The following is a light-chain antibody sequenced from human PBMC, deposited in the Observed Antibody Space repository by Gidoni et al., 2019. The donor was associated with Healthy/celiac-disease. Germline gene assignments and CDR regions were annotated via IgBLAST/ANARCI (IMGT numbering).Light chain of an antibody. CDR1: QSVSSY. V-gene: IGKV3-11*01. CDR2: DAS. Sequence: ELVLTQSPATLSLSPGERATLACRASQSVSSYLAWYQQKPGQAPRLLIYDASNRATGIPARVSGSGSGTDFTITISRLEPEDFAVYYCQQRSNSFTFGPGTKVDIK. CDR3: QQRSNSFT. J-gene: IGKJ3*01.